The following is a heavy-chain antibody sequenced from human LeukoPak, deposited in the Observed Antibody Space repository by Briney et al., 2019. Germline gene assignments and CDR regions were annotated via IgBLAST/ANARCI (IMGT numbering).Heavy chain of an antibody. J-gene: IGHJ4*02. V-gene: IGHV3-48*03. D-gene: IGHD2/OR15-2a*01. CDR2: ISSSGSTI. CDR3: TRARSMVRLFFDY. CDR1: GFTFSSYE. Sequence: GGSLRLSCAASGFTFSSYEMNWVRQAPGKGLEWVSYISSSGSTIYYADSVKGRFTISRDNAKNSLYLQMNSLKTEDTAVYYCTRARSMVRLFFDYWGQGTLVTVSS.